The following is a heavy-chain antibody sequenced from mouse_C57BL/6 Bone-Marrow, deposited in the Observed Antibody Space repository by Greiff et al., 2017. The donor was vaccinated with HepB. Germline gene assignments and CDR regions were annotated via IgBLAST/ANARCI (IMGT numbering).Heavy chain of an antibody. Sequence: VQLQQPGAELVKPGASVKVSCKASGYTFTSYWMHWVKQRPGQGLEWIGRIYPSDSDTNYNQKFKGKATLTVDKSSSTAYMQLSSLTSEDSAVYCCTIFTIATVVATNYWGQGTTLTVSS. D-gene: IGHD1-1*01. CDR2: IYPSDSDT. V-gene: IGHV1-74*01. CDR3: TIFTIATVVATNY. CDR1: GYTFTSYW. J-gene: IGHJ2*01.